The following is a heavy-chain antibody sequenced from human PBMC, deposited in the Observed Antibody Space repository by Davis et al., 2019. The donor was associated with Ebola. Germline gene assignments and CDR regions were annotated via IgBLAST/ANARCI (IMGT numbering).Heavy chain of an antibody. CDR3: AREKWGYCSSTSCPRKPLDV. CDR1: GGSFSGYY. D-gene: IGHD2-2*01. V-gene: IGHV4-34*01. J-gene: IGHJ6*02. Sequence: PSETLSPTCAAYGGSFSGYYWSWIRQPPGKGLEWIGEINHSGSTNYNPSLKSRVTISVDTSKNQFPLKLSSVTAADTAVYYCAREKWGYCSSTSCPRKPLDVWGQGTTVTVSS. CDR2: INHSGST.